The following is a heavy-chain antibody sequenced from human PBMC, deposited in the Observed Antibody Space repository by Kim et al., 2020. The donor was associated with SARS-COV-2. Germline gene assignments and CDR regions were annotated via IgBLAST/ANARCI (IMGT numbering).Heavy chain of an antibody. CDR3: ARDRGPAAISYFDL. CDR2: INPNSGGT. CDR1: GYTFTGYY. D-gene: IGHD2-2*02. Sequence: ASVKVSCKASGYTFTGYYMHWVRQAPGQGLEWMGWINPNSGGTNYAQKFQGRVTMTRDTSISTAYMELSRLRSDDTAVYYCARDRGPAAISYFDLWGRGTLVTVSS. J-gene: IGHJ2*01. V-gene: IGHV1-2*02.